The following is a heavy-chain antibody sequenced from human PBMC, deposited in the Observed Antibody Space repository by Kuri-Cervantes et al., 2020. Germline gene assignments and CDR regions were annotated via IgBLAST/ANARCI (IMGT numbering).Heavy chain of an antibody. CDR1: GFTFGHYA. J-gene: IGHJ6*02. CDR2: ITWNSGRI. D-gene: IGHD6-13*01. Sequence: SLKISCAASGFTFGHYAMHLVRQAPGKGLEWVSGITWNSGRIGYADSVKGRFTISRDNAKNSLYLQMNSLRAEDTTLYHCARQAAVGTDYYYGMDVWGQGTTVTVSS. CDR3: ARQAAVGTDYYYGMDV. V-gene: IGHV3-9*01.